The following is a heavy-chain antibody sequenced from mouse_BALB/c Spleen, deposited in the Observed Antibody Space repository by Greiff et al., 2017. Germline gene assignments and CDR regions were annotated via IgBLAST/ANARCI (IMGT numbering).Heavy chain of an antibody. CDR1: GFTFSDYY. J-gene: IGHJ4*01. CDR3: ARDYDGGMDY. V-gene: IGHV5-4*02. D-gene: IGHD2-12*01. CDR2: ISDGGSYT. Sequence: EVMLVESGGGLVKPGGSLKLSCAASGFTFSDYYMYWVRQTPEKRLEWVATISDGGSYTYYPDSVKGRFTISRDNAKNNLYLQMSSLKSEDTAMYYCARDYDGGMDYGGQGTSVTVSS.